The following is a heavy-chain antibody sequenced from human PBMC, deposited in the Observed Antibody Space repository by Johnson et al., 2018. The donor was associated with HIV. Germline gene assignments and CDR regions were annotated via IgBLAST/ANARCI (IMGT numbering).Heavy chain of an antibody. V-gene: IGHV3-30*02. Sequence: QVQLVESGGGLVQPGGSLRLSCAASGFTLSSYGMHWVRQAPGKGLEWVAVIWYDGSNKYYADSVKGRFTISRDNSKNTLYLQMTSLRAEDTAVYYCAKDSFFDGSAFDIWGQGTMVTVSS. CDR3: AKDSFFDGSAFDI. D-gene: IGHD2-15*01. CDR1: GFTLSSYG. CDR2: IWYDGSNK. J-gene: IGHJ3*02.